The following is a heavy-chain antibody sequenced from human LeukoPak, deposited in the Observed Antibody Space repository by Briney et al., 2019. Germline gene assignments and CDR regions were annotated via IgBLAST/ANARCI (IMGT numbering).Heavy chain of an antibody. J-gene: IGHJ4*02. CDR3: ARDRGRARTTMGY. Sequence: PGGSLRLSCAASGFTFSTYGMHWVRQAPGKGLEWVAVIWYGGSNTYYADSVKGRFTISRDNSKNTLYLQMNSLRAEDTAVYYCARDRGRARTTMGYWGQGTLVTVSS. CDR1: GFTFSTYG. V-gene: IGHV3-33*08. CDR2: IWYGGSNT. D-gene: IGHD3-10*01.